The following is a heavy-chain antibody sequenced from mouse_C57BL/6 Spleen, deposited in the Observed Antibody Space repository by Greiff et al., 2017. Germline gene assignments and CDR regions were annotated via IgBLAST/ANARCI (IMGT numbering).Heavy chain of an antibody. Sequence: EVKLVESGGGLVKPGGSLKLSCAASGFTFSDYGMHWVRQAPEKGLEWVAYISSGSSTIYYADTVKGRFTISRDNAKNTLFLQMTSLRSEDTAMYYCARLLDWYFDVWGTGTTVTVSS. D-gene: IGHD1-1*01. J-gene: IGHJ1*03. CDR2: ISSGSSTI. CDR3: ARLLDWYFDV. CDR1: GFTFSDYG. V-gene: IGHV5-17*01.